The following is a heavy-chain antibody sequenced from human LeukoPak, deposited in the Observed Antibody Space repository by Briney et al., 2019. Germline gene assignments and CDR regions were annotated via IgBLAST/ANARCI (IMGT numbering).Heavy chain of an antibody. CDR1: GFSVKYNY. CDR2: LYSAGST. J-gene: IGHJ3*02. D-gene: IGHD1-1*01. V-gene: IGHV3-53*01. CDR3: ARWTNFHAFDI. Sequence: GSLRLSCAASGFSVKYNYMTWVRQAPGKGLEWVSLLYSAGSTNYADSVKGRFTISRDDSKNTAYLQMNSLRAEDTAVYYCARWTNFHAFDIWGQGTLVTVSS.